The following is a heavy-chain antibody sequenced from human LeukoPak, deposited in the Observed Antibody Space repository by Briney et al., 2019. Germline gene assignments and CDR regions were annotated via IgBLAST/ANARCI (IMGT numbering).Heavy chain of an antibody. CDR3: AKDSQIAVPGTDFDS. CDR2: ISGYNGNT. D-gene: IGHD6-19*01. Sequence: ASVKVSCKTSGYTFTSYGISWVRQAPGQGLEWMGWISGYNGNTHYAQNLQGRVTMTTDTSTSTAYMELRSLRSDDTAVYYCAKDSQIAVPGTDFDSWGQGTLVTVSS. CDR1: GYTFTSYG. V-gene: IGHV1-18*01. J-gene: IGHJ4*02.